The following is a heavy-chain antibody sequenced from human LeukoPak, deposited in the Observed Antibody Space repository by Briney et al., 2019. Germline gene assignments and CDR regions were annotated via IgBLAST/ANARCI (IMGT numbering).Heavy chain of an antibody. CDR2: ISWNSGNV. CDR3: AKGRGFVFYYGMDV. J-gene: IGHJ6*02. V-gene: IGHV3-9*01. CDR1: GFTFDDYA. Sequence: GGSLRLSCAASGFTFDDYAMHWVRQAPGKGLEWVSGISWNSGNVAYADSVKGRFTISRDNAKNSLYLQMDSLRTEDTALYYCAKGRGFVFYYGMDVWGQGTTVTVSS. D-gene: IGHD2-15*01.